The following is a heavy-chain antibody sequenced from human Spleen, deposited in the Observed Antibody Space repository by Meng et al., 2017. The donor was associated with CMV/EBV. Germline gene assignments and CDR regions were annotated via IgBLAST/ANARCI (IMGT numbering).Heavy chain of an antibody. CDR1: GYTFTSYD. Sequence: ASVKVSCKASGYTFTSYDINWVRQPPGQGLEWMGWINPNSGGTNYAQKFQGRVTMTRDTSISTAYMELSRLRSDDTAVYYCARGGGSHYKEYNWFDPWGQGTLVTVSS. J-gene: IGHJ5*02. CDR2: INPNSGGT. CDR3: ARGGGSHYKEYNWFDP. D-gene: IGHD1-26*01. V-gene: IGHV1-2*02.